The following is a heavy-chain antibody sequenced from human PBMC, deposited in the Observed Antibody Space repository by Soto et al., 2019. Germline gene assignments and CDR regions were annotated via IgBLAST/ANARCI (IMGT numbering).Heavy chain of an antibody. D-gene: IGHD3-16*02. J-gene: IGHJ4*02. CDR1: GFTFNDFA. Sequence: EVQLLESGGGLVQPGGSLRLSCAASGFTFNDFAINWVRQTPGKGLEWVSVISATGDTTYNADSVKGRFTISRDNSKNTLSLEMNSLRADDTGLYYCAISTGGFGGLFVVPSDYWGQGTLVTVSS. CDR3: AISTGGFGGLFVVPSDY. CDR2: ISATGDTT. V-gene: IGHV3-23*01.